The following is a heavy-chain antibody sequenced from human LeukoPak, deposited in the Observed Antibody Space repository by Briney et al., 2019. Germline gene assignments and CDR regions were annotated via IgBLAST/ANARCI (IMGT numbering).Heavy chain of an antibody. Sequence: SETLSLTCTVSGGSISSSSYYWGWIRQPPGKGLEWIGSIYYSGSTYYNPSLKSRVTISVDTSKNQFSLKLSSVTAADTAVYYCARESSPFDYWGQGTLVTVSS. V-gene: IGHV4-39*02. D-gene: IGHD6-13*01. CDR2: IYYSGST. CDR3: ARESSPFDY. J-gene: IGHJ4*02. CDR1: GGSISSSSYY.